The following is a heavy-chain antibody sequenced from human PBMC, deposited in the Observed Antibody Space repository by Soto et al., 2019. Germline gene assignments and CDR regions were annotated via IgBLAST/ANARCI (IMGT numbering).Heavy chain of an antibody. Sequence: SETLSLTCTVSGGSISSSYWSWIRQPPGKGLEWVGYIYYDGTARHNPSLKSRVTISLETSKNQFSLKLSSVTAADTAVYYCARVPGPWGQGTLVTVSS. J-gene: IGHJ5*02. CDR3: ARVPGP. V-gene: IGHV4-59*12. CDR2: IYYDGTA. CDR1: GGSISSSY.